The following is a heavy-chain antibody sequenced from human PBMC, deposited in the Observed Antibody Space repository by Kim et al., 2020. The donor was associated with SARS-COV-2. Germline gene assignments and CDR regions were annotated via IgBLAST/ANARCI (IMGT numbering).Heavy chain of an antibody. J-gene: IGHJ1*01. D-gene: IGHD5-18*01. V-gene: IGHV1-18*01. CDR1: GYTFTSYG. CDR2: ISAYNGNT. Sequence: ASVKVSCKASGYTFTSYGISWVRQAPGQGLEWMGWISAYNGNTNYAQKLQGRVTMTTDTSTSTAYMELRSLRSDDTAVYYCARDLVQLWFRGTDEYFQHWGQGTLVTVSS. CDR3: ARDLVQLWFRGTDEYFQH.